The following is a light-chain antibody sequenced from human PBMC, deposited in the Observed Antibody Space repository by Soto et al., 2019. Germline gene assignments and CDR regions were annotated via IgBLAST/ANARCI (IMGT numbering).Light chain of an antibody. CDR2: GAS. J-gene: IGKJ1*01. V-gene: IGKV3-20*01. CDR3: QQYGT. CDR1: QGIGDT. Sequence: EFVMTQSPSTLSVSPGEGVTLSCRASQGIGDTLAWYQHKPGQTPRLLIYGASRRATGIPDRFSGSGSGSDFTLTISRLEPEDFAVYYCQQYGTFGQRTKVDIK.